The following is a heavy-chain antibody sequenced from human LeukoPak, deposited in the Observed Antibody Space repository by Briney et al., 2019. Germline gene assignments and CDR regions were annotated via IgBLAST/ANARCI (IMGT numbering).Heavy chain of an antibody. J-gene: IGHJ4*02. CDR3: ARPLSRGYTNVFDY. Sequence: GESLKISCKGSGYSFSSYWIAWVRQMPGKGLEWMGIIYPGDSDTTYSPSFQGQVTISADKSISTAYLQWNSLKASDTAMYYCARPLSRGYTNVFDYWGQGTLVTVSS. D-gene: IGHD5-18*01. V-gene: IGHV5-51*01. CDR2: IYPGDSDT. CDR1: GYSFSSYW.